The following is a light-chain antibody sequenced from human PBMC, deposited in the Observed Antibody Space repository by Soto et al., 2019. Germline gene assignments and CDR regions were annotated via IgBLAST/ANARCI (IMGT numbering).Light chain of an antibody. Sequence: DIQMPQSPSTLSASVGDRVTITCLASQSISSWLAWYQQKPGKAPKLLIYDASSLESGVPSRFSGSGSGTEFTLTISSLQPDDFATYYCQHYNSYSEAFGQGTKVDIK. CDR3: QHYNSYSEA. J-gene: IGKJ1*01. V-gene: IGKV1-5*01. CDR2: DAS. CDR1: QSISSW.